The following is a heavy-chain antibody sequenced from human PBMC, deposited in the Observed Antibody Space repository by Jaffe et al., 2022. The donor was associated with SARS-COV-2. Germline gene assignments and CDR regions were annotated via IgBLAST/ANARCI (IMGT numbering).Heavy chain of an antibody. J-gene: IGHJ3*02. D-gene: IGHD3-22*01. CDR2: IYYSGST. Sequence: QVQLQESGPGLVKPSETLSLTCTVSGGSISSYYWSWIRQPPGKGLEWIGYIYYSGSTNYNPSLKSRVTISVDTSKNQFSLKLSSVTAADTAVYYCARGGGGTMIVRRTRAFDIWGQGTMVTVSS. CDR3: ARGGGGTMIVRRTRAFDI. V-gene: IGHV4-59*01. CDR1: GGSISSYY.